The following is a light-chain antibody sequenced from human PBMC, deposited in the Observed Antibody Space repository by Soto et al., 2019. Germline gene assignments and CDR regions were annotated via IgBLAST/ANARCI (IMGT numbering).Light chain of an antibody. Sequence: EIAMTQSPATLSVSPGERATLSCRASQSVSSNLAWYQQKPGQAPRLLIYGASTRATGIPARFSGSGSGTEFTLTISSLQSEDFAVYYCQQYRTFGQGTKVEIK. CDR3: QQYRT. CDR2: GAS. V-gene: IGKV3-15*01. J-gene: IGKJ1*01. CDR1: QSVSSN.